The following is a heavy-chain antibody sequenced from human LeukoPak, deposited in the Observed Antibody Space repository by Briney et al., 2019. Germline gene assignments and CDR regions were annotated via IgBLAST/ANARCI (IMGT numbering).Heavy chain of an antibody. CDR1: GFTFSNAW. Sequence: GGSLRLSCAASGFTFSNAWMSWVRQAPGKGLEWVGRIKSKTDGGTTDYAAPVKGRFTISRDNSKNTLYLQMNSLRAEDTAVYYCWGSYSRRTGAFDIWGQGTMVTVSS. CDR3: WGSYSRRTGAFDI. V-gene: IGHV3-15*01. CDR2: IKSKTDGGTT. D-gene: IGHD3-16*01. J-gene: IGHJ3*02.